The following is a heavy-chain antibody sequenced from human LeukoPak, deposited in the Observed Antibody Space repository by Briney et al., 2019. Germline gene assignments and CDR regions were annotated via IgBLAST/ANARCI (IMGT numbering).Heavy chain of an antibody. V-gene: IGHV4-39*01. CDR3: ARLPITMVRFTFDY. Sequence: SETLSLTCTVSDGSISSSSYYWGWIRQPPGKGLEWIGSIYYSGSTYYNPSLKSRVTISVDTSKNQFSLKLSSVTAADTAVYYCARLPITMVRFTFDYWGQGTLVTVSS. J-gene: IGHJ4*02. CDR2: IYYSGST. D-gene: IGHD3-10*01. CDR1: DGSISSSSYY.